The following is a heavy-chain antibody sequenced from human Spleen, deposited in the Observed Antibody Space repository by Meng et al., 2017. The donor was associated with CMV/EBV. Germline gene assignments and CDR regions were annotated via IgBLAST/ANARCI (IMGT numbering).Heavy chain of an antibody. J-gene: IGHJ2*01. Sequence: GGSLRLSCAASGFSFRDYAMHWVRQAPGKGLEWVAFIRYDGSDRYYGDSVQGRFTISRDNSKNMQYLGMNRLRPEDTAMYYCATAGSSGGDLAFWGRGTLVTVSS. CDR1: GFSFRDYA. CDR2: IRYDGSDR. CDR3: ATAGSSGGDLAF. V-gene: IGHV3-30*02. D-gene: IGHD3-10*01.